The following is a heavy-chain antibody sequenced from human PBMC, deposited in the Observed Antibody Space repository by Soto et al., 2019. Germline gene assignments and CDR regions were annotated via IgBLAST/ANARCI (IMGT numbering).Heavy chain of an antibody. Sequence: SETLSLTCTVSGGSIISYCWSWIRQPPGKGLEWIGYIYYSVSTNYNPSLKSRVTISVDTSKNQFSLKLSSVTAADTAVYYCAKVQRIVVVISYFDYWGQGTLVTVSS. V-gene: IGHV4-59*08. D-gene: IGHD3-22*01. CDR2: IYYSVST. CDR3: AKVQRIVVVISYFDY. J-gene: IGHJ4*02. CDR1: GGSIISYC.